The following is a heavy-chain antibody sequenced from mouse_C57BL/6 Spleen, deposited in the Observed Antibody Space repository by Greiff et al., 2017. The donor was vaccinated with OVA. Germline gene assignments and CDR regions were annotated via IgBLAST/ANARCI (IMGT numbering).Heavy chain of an antibody. V-gene: IGHV1-50*01. CDR1: GYTFTSYW. CDR3: ARGGTAQARDY. Sequence: QVQLKQPGAELVKPGASVKLSCKASGYTFTSYWLQWVKQRPGQGLEWIGEIDPSDSYTNYNQKFKGKATLTVDTSSSTAYMQLSSLTSEDSAGYYCARGGTAQARDYWGQGTTLTVSS. D-gene: IGHD3-2*02. CDR2: IDPSDSYT. J-gene: IGHJ2*01.